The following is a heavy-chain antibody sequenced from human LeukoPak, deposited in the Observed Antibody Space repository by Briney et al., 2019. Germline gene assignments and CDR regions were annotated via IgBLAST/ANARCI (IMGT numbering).Heavy chain of an antibody. CDR2: IYPGDSDT. J-gene: IGHJ4*02. Sequence: GESLKISCKGSGYIFINYWIGWVRQMPGKGLEWMGIIYPGDSDTRYSPSFQGQVTISADKSISTAYLQWSSLKTSDTAMYYCARVVQSFGPRYYDYWGQGTLVTVSS. V-gene: IGHV5-51*01. D-gene: IGHD2-15*01. CDR1: GYIFINYW. CDR3: ARVVQSFGPRYYDY.